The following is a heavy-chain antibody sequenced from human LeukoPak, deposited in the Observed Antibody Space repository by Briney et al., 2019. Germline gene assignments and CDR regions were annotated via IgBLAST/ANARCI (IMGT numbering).Heavy chain of an antibody. Sequence: ASVQVSCKASGYTFTRYALHWVRQAPGQRLEWMGWINAGTAITKYSQKFQDRVTISRDTSARTVYMELNSLRFEDTALYYCARPLAVAGFDYWGQGTLVTVSS. J-gene: IGHJ4*02. D-gene: IGHD6-19*01. CDR1: GYTFTRYA. V-gene: IGHV1-3*01. CDR3: ARPLAVAGFDY. CDR2: INAGTAIT.